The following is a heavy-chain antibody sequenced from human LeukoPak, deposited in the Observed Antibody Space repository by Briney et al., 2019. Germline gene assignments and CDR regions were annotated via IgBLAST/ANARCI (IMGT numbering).Heavy chain of an antibody. V-gene: IGHV3-23*01. CDR2: ISPSGRTT. Sequence: QSGGSLRLSCAASGFTFSSYSMNWVRQAPGKGLEWVSAISPSGRTTDYVDSVKGRFTISRDNSKNTLYLQMNSLRAEDTAVYYCARRVVVAAMGRWFDPWGQGTLVTVSS. CDR1: GFTFSSYS. J-gene: IGHJ5*02. CDR3: ARRVVVAAMGRWFDP. D-gene: IGHD2-15*01.